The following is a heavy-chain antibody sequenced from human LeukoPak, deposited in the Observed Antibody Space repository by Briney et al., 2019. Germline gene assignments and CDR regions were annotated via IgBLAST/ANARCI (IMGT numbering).Heavy chain of an antibody. CDR1: GGSISSYY. CDR2: IYHSGST. J-gene: IGHJ4*02. Sequence: AETLSLTCTVSGGSISSYYWSWIRQPPGKGLEWIGYIYHSGSTNYNPSLKSRVTISVDTSKNHFSLKLSSVTAADTAVYYCARGQWLPVFDFWGQGTLVTVSS. D-gene: IGHD3-22*01. V-gene: IGHV4-59*01. CDR3: ARGQWLPVFDF.